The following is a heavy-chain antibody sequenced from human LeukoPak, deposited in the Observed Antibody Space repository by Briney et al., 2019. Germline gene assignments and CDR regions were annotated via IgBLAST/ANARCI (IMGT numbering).Heavy chain of an antibody. Sequence: ASVKVSCKASGYTLTSYYIHWVRQAPGQGLEWMGIIYPGGGSTSYAQKFQGRVTMTRDMSTSTVYMELSSLRSEDTAVYYCARVGKKQLVYYFDYWGQGTLVTVSS. CDR2: IYPGGGST. J-gene: IGHJ4*02. V-gene: IGHV1-46*01. D-gene: IGHD6-13*01. CDR3: ARVGKKQLVYYFDY. CDR1: GYTLTSYY.